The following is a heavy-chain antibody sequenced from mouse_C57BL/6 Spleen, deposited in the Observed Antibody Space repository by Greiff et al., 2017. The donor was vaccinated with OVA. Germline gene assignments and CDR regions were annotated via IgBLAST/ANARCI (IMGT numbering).Heavy chain of an antibody. Sequence: VQLQQSGPVLVKPGASVKMSCKASGYTFTDYYMNWVKQSHGKSLEWIGVINPYNGGTSYNQKFKGKATLTVDKSSSTAYMELNSLTSEDSAVYYCACPYYGSSYAMDYWGQGTSVTVSS. CDR1: GYTFTDYY. V-gene: IGHV1-19*01. D-gene: IGHD1-1*01. J-gene: IGHJ4*01. CDR3: ACPYYGSSYAMDY. CDR2: INPYNGGT.